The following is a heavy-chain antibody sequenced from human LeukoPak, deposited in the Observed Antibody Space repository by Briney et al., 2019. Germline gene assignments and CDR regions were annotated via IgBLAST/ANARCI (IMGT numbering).Heavy chain of an antibody. CDR1: GFTFSNYG. Sequence: GGSLRLSCAASGFTFSNYGMHWVRQAPGKGREWVAFIYYHGNNKNYADFVKGRFTISRDNSKNTLFLQMNSLRAEDTAVYYCARGNYYGSGCDFWGQGSLVTVSS. V-gene: IGHV3-30*12. CDR2: IYYHGNNK. J-gene: IGHJ4*02. D-gene: IGHD3-10*01. CDR3: ARGNYYGSGCDF.